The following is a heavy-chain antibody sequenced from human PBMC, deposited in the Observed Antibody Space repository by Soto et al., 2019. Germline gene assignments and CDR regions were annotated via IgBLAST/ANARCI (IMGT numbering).Heavy chain of an antibody. V-gene: IGHV4-34*01. CDR3: ARRDDILTGYYH. CDR2: INHSGST. Sequence: SETLSLTCAVYGGSFSGYYWSWIRQPPGKGLEWIGEINHSGSTNYNPSLKSRVTISVDTSKNQFSLKLSSVTAADTAVYYCARRDDILTGYYHWGQGTLVTVSS. J-gene: IGHJ4*02. D-gene: IGHD3-9*01. CDR1: GGSFSGYY.